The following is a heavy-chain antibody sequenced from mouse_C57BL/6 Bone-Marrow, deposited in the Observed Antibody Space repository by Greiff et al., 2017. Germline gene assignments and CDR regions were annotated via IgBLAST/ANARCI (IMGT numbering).Heavy chain of an antibody. CDR3: ARRRVTGWFAY. V-gene: IGHV8-12*01. CDR2: IYWDDDK. J-gene: IGHJ3*01. D-gene: IGHD4-1*01. Sequence: QVQLKESGPGILQSSQTLSLTCSFSGFSLSTSGMGVSWIRQPSGKGLEWLAHIYWDDDKRYNPSLKSRLTISKDTSRNQVFLKITSVDTADTATYYCARRRVTGWFAYWGQGTLVTVSA. CDR1: GFSLSTSGMG.